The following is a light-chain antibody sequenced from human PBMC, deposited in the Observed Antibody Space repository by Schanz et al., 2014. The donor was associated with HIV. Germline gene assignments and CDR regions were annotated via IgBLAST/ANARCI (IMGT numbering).Light chain of an antibody. V-gene: IGLV2-8*01. CDR2: EVT. J-gene: IGLJ1*01. Sequence: QSALTQPPSAPGSPGQSVTISCTGTSSDVGKYNYVSWYKQHPGKAPQLIIYEVTKRPSGVPDRFSGSKSGNTASLTVSGLQAEDEADYYCCSYTTTSTYVFGAGTKLTVL. CDR3: CSYTTTSTYV. CDR1: SSDVGKYNY.